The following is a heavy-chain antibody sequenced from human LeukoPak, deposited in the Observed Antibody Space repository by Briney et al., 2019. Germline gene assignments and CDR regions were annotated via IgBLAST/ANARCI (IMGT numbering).Heavy chain of an antibody. CDR3: ARERIAVAGDFDY. V-gene: IGHV3-48*01. D-gene: IGHD6-19*01. J-gene: IGHJ4*02. Sequence: QSGGSLRLSCAASGFTFSSYSMNWVRQAPGKGLEWVSYISSSSSTIYYADSVKGRFTISRDNGKNSLYLQMNSLRAEDTAVYYCARERIAVAGDFDYWGQGTLVTVSS. CDR2: ISSSSSTI. CDR1: GFTFSSYS.